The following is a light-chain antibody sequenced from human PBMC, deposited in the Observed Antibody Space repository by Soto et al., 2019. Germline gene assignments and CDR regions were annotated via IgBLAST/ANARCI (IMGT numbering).Light chain of an antibody. J-gene: IGLJ1*01. V-gene: IGLV2-14*01. CDR2: EVS. CDR3: SSYSISTAYL. CDR1: SSDIGAYNH. Sequence: QSVLTQPPSASGSPGQSVTISCTGTSSDIGAYNHVSWYQQHPGRAPRFIIYEVSNRPSGVSYRFSGSKSGNTASLTISGLQAEEEADYFCSSYSISTAYLFGTGTKVTVL.